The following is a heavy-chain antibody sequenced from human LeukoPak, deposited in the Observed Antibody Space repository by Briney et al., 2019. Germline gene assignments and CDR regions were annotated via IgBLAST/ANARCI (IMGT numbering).Heavy chain of an antibody. CDR2: ISYDGSNK. J-gene: IGHJ5*02. V-gene: IGHV3-30-3*01. D-gene: IGHD2-2*01. Sequence: GGSLRLSCAASGFTFSSYAMHWVRQAPGKGLEWVAVISYDGSNKYYADSVKGRFTISRDNSKNTLYLQMNSLRAEGTAVYYCARDIGIVVVPAATGWFDPWGQGTLVTVSS. CDR3: ARDIGIVVVPAATGWFDP. CDR1: GFTFSSYA.